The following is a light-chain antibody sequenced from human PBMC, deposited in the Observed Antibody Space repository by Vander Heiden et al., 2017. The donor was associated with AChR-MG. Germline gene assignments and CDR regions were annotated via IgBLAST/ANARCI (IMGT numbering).Light chain of an antibody. J-gene: IGKJ5*01. CDR2: GAS. Sequence: EIVMTQSPATLSVSPGERATLSCRASQSVRSNLAWYQQKPGQAPRLLISGASTRATGIPARFSGSGSGTEFTLTISSLQSEDFAVYYCQQYNNWPQAFGQGTRLEIE. CDR1: QSVRSN. V-gene: IGKV3-15*01. CDR3: QQYNNWPQA.